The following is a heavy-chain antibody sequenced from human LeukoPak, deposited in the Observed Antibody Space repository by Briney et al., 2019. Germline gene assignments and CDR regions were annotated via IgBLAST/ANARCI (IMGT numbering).Heavy chain of an antibody. D-gene: IGHD5-12*01. CDR1: GGSVSSYY. V-gene: IGHV4-59*02. J-gene: IGHJ4*02. CDR3: ARGVSGYSGYALDY. Sequence: PSETLSLTCTVSGGSVSSYYWTWIRQPPGKGLEWIGYIYYSGTTYYNPSLKSRVTISLDTSKNQFSLKLSSVTAADTAVYYCARGVSGYSGYALDYWGQGTLVTVSS. CDR2: IYYSGTT.